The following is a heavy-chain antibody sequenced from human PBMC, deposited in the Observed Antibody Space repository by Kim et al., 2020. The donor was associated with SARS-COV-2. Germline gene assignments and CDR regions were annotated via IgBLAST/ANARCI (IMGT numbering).Heavy chain of an antibody. V-gene: IGHV1-69*01. J-gene: IGHJ4*02. Sequence: NYAQKFQGRVTITADESTSTAYMELSSLRSEDTAVYYYASRIAAAGTLGGWGQGTLVTVSS. D-gene: IGHD6-13*01. CDR3: ASRIAAAGTLGG.